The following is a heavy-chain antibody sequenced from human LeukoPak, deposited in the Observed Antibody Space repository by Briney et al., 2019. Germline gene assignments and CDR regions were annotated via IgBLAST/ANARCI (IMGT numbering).Heavy chain of an antibody. CDR1: GYSISSGSY. Sequence: SETLSLTCTVSGYSISSGSYWGWIRQPPGKGLEWIGIIYYSGSTYYNPSLKSRVTISVDTSKNQFSLKLSSVTAADTAVYYCARDHGYDSSGYYFSLHFQHWGQGTLVTVSS. CDR3: ARDHGYDSSGYYFSLHFQH. V-gene: IGHV4-38-2*02. D-gene: IGHD3-22*01. J-gene: IGHJ1*01. CDR2: IYYSGST.